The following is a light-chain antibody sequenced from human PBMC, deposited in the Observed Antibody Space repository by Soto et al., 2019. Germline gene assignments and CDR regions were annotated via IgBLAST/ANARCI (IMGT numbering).Light chain of an antibody. CDR3: QQSNNWPPFT. CDR2: GAS. V-gene: IGKV3-15*01. J-gene: IGKJ3*01. CDR1: QSVSTN. Sequence: EIVITQSPATLSVSPGERATLSCRASQSVSTNLAWYQQKPGQAPRLLIYGASTRATGIPARFSGSGSGTEFTLTISSLQSEDFAVYYCQQSNNWPPFTFGPGTKVDIK.